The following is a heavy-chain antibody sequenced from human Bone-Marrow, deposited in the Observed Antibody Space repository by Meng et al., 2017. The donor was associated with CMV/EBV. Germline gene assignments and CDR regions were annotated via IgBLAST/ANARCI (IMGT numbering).Heavy chain of an antibody. CDR1: GYSISSGYY. Sequence: SETLSLTCTVSGYSISSGYYWGWIRQPPGKGLEWIGSIYYSGSTYYNPSLKSRVTISVDTSKNQFSLKLSSVTAADTAVYYCARDRGDMTTVLFWGQGTLVTVSS. J-gene: IGHJ4*02. V-gene: IGHV4-38-2*02. CDR2: IYYSGST. CDR3: ARDRGDMTTVLF. D-gene: IGHD4-17*01.